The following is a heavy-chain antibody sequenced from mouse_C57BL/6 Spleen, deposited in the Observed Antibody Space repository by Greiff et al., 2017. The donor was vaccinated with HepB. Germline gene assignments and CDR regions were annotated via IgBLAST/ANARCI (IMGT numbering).Heavy chain of an antibody. J-gene: IGHJ4*01. CDR1: GYTFTSYW. V-gene: IGHV1-53*01. CDR2: INPSNGGT. Sequence: QVHVKQPGTELVKPGASVKLSCKASGYTFTSYWMHWVKQRPGQGLEWIGNINPSNGGTNYNEKFKSKATLTVDKSSSAAYMQLSSLTSEDSAVYYCAREGGYPYYYAMDYWGQGTSVTVSS. CDR3: AREGGYPYYYAMDY. D-gene: IGHD2-2*01.